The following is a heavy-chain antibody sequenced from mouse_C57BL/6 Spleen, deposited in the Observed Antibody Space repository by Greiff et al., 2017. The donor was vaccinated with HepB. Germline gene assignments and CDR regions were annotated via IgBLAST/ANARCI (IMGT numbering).Heavy chain of an antibody. J-gene: IGHJ1*03. CDR2: IWSGGST. CDR3: ARNERSTGTTYWYFDV. D-gene: IGHD4-1*01. Sequence: QVQLKESGPGLVQPSQSLSITCTVSGFSLTSYGVHWVRQSPGKGLERLGVIWSGGSTDYNAAFISRLSISKDNSKSQVFFKMNGLQADDTAIYYCARNERSTGTTYWYFDVWGTGTTVTVSS. CDR1: GFSLTSYG. V-gene: IGHV2-2*01.